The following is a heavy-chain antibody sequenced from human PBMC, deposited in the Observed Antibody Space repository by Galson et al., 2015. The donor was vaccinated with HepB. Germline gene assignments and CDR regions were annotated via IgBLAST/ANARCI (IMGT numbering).Heavy chain of an antibody. Sequence: SVKVSCKASGYTFTSYGISWVRQAPGQGLEWMGWISAYNDNTNYAQKLQGRVTMTTDTSTSTAYMELRSLRSDDTAVYYCARVGRDYYDNPLLRPSSAGAFDIWGQGTMVTVSS. D-gene: IGHD3-22*01. J-gene: IGHJ3*02. V-gene: IGHV1-18*04. CDR2: ISAYNDNT. CDR3: ARVGRDYYDNPLLRPSSAGAFDI. CDR1: GYTFTSYG.